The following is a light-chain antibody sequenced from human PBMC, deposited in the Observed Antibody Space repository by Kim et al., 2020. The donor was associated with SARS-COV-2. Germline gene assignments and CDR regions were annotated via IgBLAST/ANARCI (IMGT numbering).Light chain of an antibody. CDR1: SSNIGSNY. CDR3: AAWDDSLSGRGWV. CDR2: RNN. Sequence: VTISCSGSSSNIGSNYVYWYQQLPGTAPKLLISRNNQRPSGVPDRFSGSKSGTSASLAISGLRSEDEADYYCAAWDDSLSGRGWVFGGGTQLTVL. V-gene: IGLV1-47*01. J-gene: IGLJ3*02.